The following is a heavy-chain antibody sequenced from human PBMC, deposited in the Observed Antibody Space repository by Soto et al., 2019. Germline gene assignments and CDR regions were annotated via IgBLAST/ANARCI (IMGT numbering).Heavy chain of an antibody. CDR1: GGTSTRYA. J-gene: IGHJ4*02. CDR3: NRGSEYDFWSGYL. Sequence: QERLVQSVAEVRKPGSSVKVSCKVTGGTSTRYAINWVRQAPGQGLEWMGGIVPMFGTSKYAQKFQGRVTITADKSTNIAYMELRSLRSEDTAVYYCNRGSEYDFWSGYLWGQGTLVSVSS. V-gene: IGHV1-69*06. CDR2: IVPMFGTS. D-gene: IGHD3-3*01.